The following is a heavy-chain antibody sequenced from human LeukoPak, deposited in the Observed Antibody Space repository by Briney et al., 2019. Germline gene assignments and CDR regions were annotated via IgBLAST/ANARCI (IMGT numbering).Heavy chain of an antibody. V-gene: IGHV1-3*01. D-gene: IGHD2-15*01. Sequence: ASVKVSCKASGYTFTSYAMHWVRQAPGQRLEWMGWINAGNGNTKYSQKFQGRVTITRDTSASTTYMELSSLRSEDTAVYYCARGSAGLYNWFDPWGQGTLVTVSS. CDR3: ARGSAGLYNWFDP. CDR2: INAGNGNT. CDR1: GYTFTSYA. J-gene: IGHJ5*02.